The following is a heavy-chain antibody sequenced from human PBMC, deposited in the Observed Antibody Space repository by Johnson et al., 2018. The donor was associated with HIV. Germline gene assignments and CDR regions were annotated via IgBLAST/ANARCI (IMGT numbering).Heavy chain of an antibody. CDR2: ISWNSGSI. V-gene: IGHV3-9*01. Sequence: VQLVESGGGLVQPGRSLRLSCAASGFTFDDYAMHWVRQAPGQGLEWVSGISWNSGSIGYADSVKGRFTISRDNAKNSLYLQVNSLRADDTALYYCAKVFKVRVAGALDIWGQGTMVTGSS. CDR1: GFTFDDYA. D-gene: IGHD6-19*01. J-gene: IGHJ3*02. CDR3: AKVFKVRVAGALDI.